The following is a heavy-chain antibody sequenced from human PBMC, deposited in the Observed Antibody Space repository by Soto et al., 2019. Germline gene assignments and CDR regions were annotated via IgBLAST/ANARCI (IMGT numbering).Heavy chain of an antibody. V-gene: IGHV1-18*01. CDR2: ISAYNGNT. Sequence: QVQLVQSGAEVKKPGASVKVSCKASGYTFTSYGISWVRQAPGQGLEWMGWISAYNGNTNYAQKFQGRVTMTTDTSTSTAYMELRSLSSDDTAVYYCAREALLRLYYYYGMDVWGQGPTVTVSS. D-gene: IGHD1-26*01. J-gene: IGHJ6*02. CDR3: AREALLRLYYYYGMDV. CDR1: GYTFTSYG.